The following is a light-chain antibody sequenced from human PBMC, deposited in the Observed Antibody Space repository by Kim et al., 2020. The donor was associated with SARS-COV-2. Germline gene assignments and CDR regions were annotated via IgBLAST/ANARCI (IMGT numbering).Light chain of an antibody. CDR1: SLRSYY. CDR3: NSRDSSGNHWV. J-gene: IGLJ3*02. Sequence: ALGQTVRITCQGDSLRSYYASWYQQKPGQAPVFVIYGKNNRPSGIPDRFSGSTSGDTASLTITGVQAEDEADYYCNSRDSSGNHWVFGRGTQLTVL. CDR2: GKN. V-gene: IGLV3-19*01.